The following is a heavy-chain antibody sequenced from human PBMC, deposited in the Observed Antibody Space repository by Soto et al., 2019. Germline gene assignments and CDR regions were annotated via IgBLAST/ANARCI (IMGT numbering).Heavy chain of an antibody. D-gene: IGHD3-10*01. Sequence: GPGVKKPGASVKVSCKASGNTFASHGFSWVRQAPGQGLEWMGWISGFNGQTNYALKFQGRVTLTTDTSTSTAYMELRSLRSDDTAAYFCARVDPRGVAVVRDYWGQGTLVTVSS. CDR1: GNTFASHG. CDR3: ARVDPRGVAVVRDY. V-gene: IGHV1-18*01. J-gene: IGHJ4*02. CDR2: ISGFNGQT.